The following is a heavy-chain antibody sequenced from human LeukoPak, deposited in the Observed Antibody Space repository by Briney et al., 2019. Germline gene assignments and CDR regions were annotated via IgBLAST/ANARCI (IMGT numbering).Heavy chain of an antibody. D-gene: IGHD3-22*01. V-gene: IGHV1-2*02. CDR1: GYTFTYYY. J-gene: IGHJ4*02. CDR2: INPNGGGT. CDR3: ARVYLGVYYYGSSGYSHLDY. Sequence: VKVSCKASGYTFTYYYMHWVRQAPGQRPEWMGWINPNGGGTNYAQKFQGTVTMTRDTSISTAYMELSRLRSDDTAVYYCARVYLGVYYYGSSGYSHLDYWGQGTLVTVSS.